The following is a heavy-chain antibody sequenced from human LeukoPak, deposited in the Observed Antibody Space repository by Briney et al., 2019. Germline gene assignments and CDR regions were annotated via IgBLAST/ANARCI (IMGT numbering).Heavy chain of an antibody. CDR1: GYTFTGYY. D-gene: IGHD3-9*01. CDR3: ARVEDYDILTGYYSYNWFDP. Sequence: ASVKVSCKASGYTFTGYYKHWVRQAPGQGLEWMGWINPNSGGTNYAQKFQGGVTMTRDTSISTAYMELSRLRSDDTAVYYCARVEDYDILTGYYSYNWFDPWGQGTLVTVSS. V-gene: IGHV1-2*02. CDR2: INPNSGGT. J-gene: IGHJ5*02.